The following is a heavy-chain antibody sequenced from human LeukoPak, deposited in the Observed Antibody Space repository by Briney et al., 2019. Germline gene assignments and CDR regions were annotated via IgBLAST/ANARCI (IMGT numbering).Heavy chain of an antibody. J-gene: IGHJ5*02. CDR3: AREFPNWFDP. V-gene: IGHV4-59*01. Sequence: TPSEALSLTCTVSGGSISSYYWSWIRQPPGKGLEWIGYIYYSGSTNYNPSLKSRVTISVDTSKNQFSLKLSSVTAADTAVYYCAREFPNWFDPWGQGTLVTVSS. CDR2: IYYSGST. CDR1: GGSISSYY.